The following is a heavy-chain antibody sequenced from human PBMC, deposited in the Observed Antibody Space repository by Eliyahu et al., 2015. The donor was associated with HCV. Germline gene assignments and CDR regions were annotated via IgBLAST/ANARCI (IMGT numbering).Heavy chain of an antibody. CDR1: GXXFXXYA. CDR3: ANPTIVAVAGTGD. D-gene: IGHD6-19*01. J-gene: IGHJ4*02. Sequence: EVQLLESGGGLVQPGGSLRXXCAXXGXXFXXYAMRWVRXAPGKGLEWVSAISGSGGSTYYADSVKGRFTISRDNSKNTLYLQMNSLRAEDTAVYYCANPTIVAVAGTGDWGQGTLVTVSS. V-gene: IGHV3-23*01. CDR2: ISGSGGST.